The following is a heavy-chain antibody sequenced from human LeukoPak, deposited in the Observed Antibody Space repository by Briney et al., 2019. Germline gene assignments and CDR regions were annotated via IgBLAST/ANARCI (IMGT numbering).Heavy chain of an antibody. CDR3: ARDATLSWNGLYFDY. D-gene: IGHD1-1*01. CDR1: GASISSHY. CDR2: IHTIGNT. J-gene: IGHJ4*02. V-gene: IGHV4-4*07. Sequence: SETLSLTCTVSGASISSHYWSWIRLPAGKGLEWIGRIHTIGNTNYNPSLKSRVTISLDKSKNQLSLKLSSLTAADTAVYYCARDATLSWNGLYFDYWGQGAVVTVSS.